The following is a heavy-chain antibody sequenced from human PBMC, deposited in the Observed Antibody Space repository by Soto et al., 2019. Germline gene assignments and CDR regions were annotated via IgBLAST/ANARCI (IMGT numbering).Heavy chain of an antibody. CDR3: AKRPASIITFDY. CDR1: GFTFSNYA. CDR2: ISGNGGST. D-gene: IGHD2-2*01. Sequence: GGSQILSCAASGFTFSNYAMSWVRQAPGKGLEWVSTISGNGGSTYYADSVKGRFTISRDNSKNMLFLQINSLRDDDSAVYYCAKRPASIITFDYWGQGTPVTVSS. V-gene: IGHV3-23*01. J-gene: IGHJ4*02.